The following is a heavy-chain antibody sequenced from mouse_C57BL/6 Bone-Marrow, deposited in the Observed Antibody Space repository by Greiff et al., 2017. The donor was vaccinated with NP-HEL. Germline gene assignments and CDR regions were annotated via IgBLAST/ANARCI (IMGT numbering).Heavy chain of an antibody. D-gene: IGHD1-1*01. J-gene: IGHJ1*03. CDR2: ISDGGSYT. CDR1: GFTFSSYA. CDR3: ARDVALYGSSYWYFDV. V-gene: IGHV5-4*01. Sequence: EVMLVESGGGLVKPGGSLKLSCAASGFTFSSYAMSWVRQTPEKRLEWVATISDGGSYTYYPDNVKGRFTISRDNAKNNLYLQMSHLKSEDTAMYYCARDVALYGSSYWYFDVWGTGTTVTVSS.